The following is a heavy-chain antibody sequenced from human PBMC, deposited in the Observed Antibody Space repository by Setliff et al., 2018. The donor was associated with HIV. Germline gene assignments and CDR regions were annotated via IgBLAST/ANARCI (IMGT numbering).Heavy chain of an antibody. J-gene: IGHJ4*02. CDR2: TLGIFGTT. V-gene: IGHV1-69*05. CDR3: ARDRSYYPNYFDY. Sequence: ASVKVSCKASGGTFSSYAISWVRQAPGQGLEWMGGTLGIFGTTYYEQKFQGRVTITTDESTRTSYMELSSLRSEDTAVYYCARDRSYYPNYFDYWGQGTLVTVSS. CDR1: GGTFSSYA. D-gene: IGHD1-26*01.